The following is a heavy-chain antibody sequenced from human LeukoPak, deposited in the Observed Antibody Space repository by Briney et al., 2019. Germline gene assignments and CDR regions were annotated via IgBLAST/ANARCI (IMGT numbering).Heavy chain of an antibody. CDR3: TRAAYYDFWSVYYF. CDR1: GFTFGDYA. V-gene: IGHV3-49*04. D-gene: IGHD3-3*01. Sequence: GGSLRLSCTASGFTFGDYAMSWVRQAPGKGLGWVGFIRGKAYGGTTEHAASVKGRFTISRDVSKSIAYLQMDSLKTEDTAVYYCTRAAYYDFWSVYYFWGQGTLVTVSS. J-gene: IGHJ4*02. CDR2: IRGKAYGGTT.